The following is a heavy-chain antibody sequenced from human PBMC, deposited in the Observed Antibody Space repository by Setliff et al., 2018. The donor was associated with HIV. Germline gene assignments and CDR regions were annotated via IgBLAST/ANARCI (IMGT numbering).Heavy chain of an antibody. Sequence: LRLSCAASGFTFSSYWMSWVRQPPGKGLEWIGEIYHSGSTIYNPSLKSRVTISVDTSKNQFSLKLSSVTAADTAVYYCARRPYYFDSWGQGTLVTVSS. CDR2: IYHSGST. CDR1: GFTFSSYW. CDR3: ARRPYYFDS. D-gene: IGHD6-6*01. J-gene: IGHJ4*02. V-gene: IGHV4-34*01.